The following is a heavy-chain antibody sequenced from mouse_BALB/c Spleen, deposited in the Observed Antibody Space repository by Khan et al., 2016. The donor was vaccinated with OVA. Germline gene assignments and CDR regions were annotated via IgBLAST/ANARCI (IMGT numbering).Heavy chain of an antibody. V-gene: IGHV3-2*02. D-gene: IGHD1-1*01. J-gene: IGHJ2*01. CDR1: GYSITSDYA. Sequence: EVQLQESGPGLVKPSQSLSLTCTVTGYSITSDYAWNWIRQFPENKLEWMGYISYSGNTKYNPSLKSRISITRDTSKNQFFLQLNSVTIEDTATYYCARVYGGGFDYWGQGTTLTVSS. CDR2: ISYSGNT. CDR3: ARVYGGGFDY.